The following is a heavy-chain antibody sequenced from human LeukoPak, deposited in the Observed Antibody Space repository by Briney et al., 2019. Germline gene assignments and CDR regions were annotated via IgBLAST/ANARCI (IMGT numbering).Heavy chain of an antibody. Sequence: GASVKVSCKASGYTFTSYYMHWVRQAPGQGLEWMGIINPSGGSTSYAQKFQGRVTMTRDTSTSTVYMELSSLRSEDTAVYYCARDVVSGGYGGGFDPWGQGTLVTVSS. CDR3: ARDVVSGGYGGGFDP. CDR1: GYTFTSYY. CDR2: INPSGGST. D-gene: IGHD6-19*01. V-gene: IGHV1-46*01. J-gene: IGHJ5*02.